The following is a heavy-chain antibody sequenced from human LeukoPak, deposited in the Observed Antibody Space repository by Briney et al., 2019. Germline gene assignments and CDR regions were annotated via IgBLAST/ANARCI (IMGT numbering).Heavy chain of an antibody. CDR3: ARWGSRSWFDY. D-gene: IGHD6-6*01. J-gene: IGHJ4*02. Sequence: ASVKVSCKASGGTFNAISWVRQAPGQGLEWMGGIIPIFGTANYAQKFQGRVTITADKSTSTAYMELRSLRSDDTAVYYCARWGSRSWFDYWGQGTLVTVSS. V-gene: IGHV1-69*06. CDR2: IIPIFGTA. CDR1: GGTFNA.